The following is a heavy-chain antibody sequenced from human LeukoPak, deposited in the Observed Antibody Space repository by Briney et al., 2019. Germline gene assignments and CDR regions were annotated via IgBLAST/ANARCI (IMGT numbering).Heavy chain of an antibody. V-gene: IGHV3-23*01. J-gene: IGHJ4*02. Sequence: GGSLRLSCAASGFTFSSYAMSWVRQAPGRGLEWVSAISGSGGSTYYANSVKGRFTISRDNSKNTLYLQMNSLRAEDTAVYYCAKRLPYSSGWYYFDYWGQGTLVTVSP. D-gene: IGHD6-19*01. CDR3: AKRLPYSSGWYYFDY. CDR1: GFTFSSYA. CDR2: ISGSGGST.